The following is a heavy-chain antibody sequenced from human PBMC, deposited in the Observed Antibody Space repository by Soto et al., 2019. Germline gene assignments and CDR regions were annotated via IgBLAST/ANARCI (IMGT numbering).Heavy chain of an antibody. D-gene: IGHD6-19*01. CDR2: ISGSGGST. V-gene: IGHV3-23*01. J-gene: IGHJ5*02. CDR3: AKDRGLAGAGGGWFDP. CDR1: GFTFSSYA. Sequence: EVQLLESGGGLVQPGGSLRLSCAASGFTFSSYAMSWVRQAPGKGLEWVSAISGSGGSTYYADSVKGRFTISRDNSKNTLYLQMNSLRAEDTAVYYCAKDRGLAGAGGGWFDPWGQGTLVTVSS.